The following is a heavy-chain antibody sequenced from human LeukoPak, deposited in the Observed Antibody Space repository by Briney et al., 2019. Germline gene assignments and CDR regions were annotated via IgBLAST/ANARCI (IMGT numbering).Heavy chain of an antibody. CDR3: ARVRVAAAVFNWFDP. CDR2: IIPIFGTA. D-gene: IGHD6-13*01. CDR1: GGTFCSYA. V-gene: IGHV1-69*05. J-gene: IGHJ5*02. Sequence: SVRVSWKASGGTFCSYAISWVRQAPGQGLEWMGGIIPIFGTANYAQKFQGRVTITTDESTSTAYMQLSSLRSEDTAVYYCARVRVAAAVFNWFDPWGQGTLVTVSS.